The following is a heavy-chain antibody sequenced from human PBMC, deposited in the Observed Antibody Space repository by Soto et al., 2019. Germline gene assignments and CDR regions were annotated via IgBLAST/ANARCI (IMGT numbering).Heavy chain of an antibody. V-gene: IGHV3-21*01. CDR2: ISSDSSYK. D-gene: IGHD2-2*01. Sequence: KAGGSLRLSCAASGFTLSSHTMNWVRQAPGKGLEWVSSISSDSSYKYYTDSVKGRLTVSRDNAKNSLYLQMDSLRAEDTAVYYCARGYCTRSSCYIGGFYYYGMDVWGQGATVTVSS. CDR1: GFTLSSHT. J-gene: IGHJ6*02. CDR3: ARGYCTRSSCYIGGFYYYGMDV.